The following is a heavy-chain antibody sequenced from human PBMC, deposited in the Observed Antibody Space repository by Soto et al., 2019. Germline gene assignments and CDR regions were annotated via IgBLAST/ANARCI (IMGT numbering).Heavy chain of an antibody. D-gene: IGHD2-21*02. CDR1: GYTFTRYA. J-gene: IGHJ4*02. CDR3: ARERAVSANFFDY. CDR2: INAGSGSS. V-gene: IGHV1-3*01. Sequence: ASVKVSCKASGYTFTRYAIHWVCQAPGQGLEWMGWINAGSGSSRYSQNFQGRVTITRDTSASTAYMELSSLIFEDAGVYYCARERAVSANFFDYWGQGTLVTVSS.